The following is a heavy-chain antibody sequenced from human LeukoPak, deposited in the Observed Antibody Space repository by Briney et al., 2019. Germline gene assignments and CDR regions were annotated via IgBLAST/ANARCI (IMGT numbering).Heavy chain of an antibody. V-gene: IGHV4-59*01. CDR1: GGSISSYY. J-gene: IGHJ4*02. D-gene: IGHD5-24*01. CDR2: IYYSGST. Sequence: SETLSLTCTVSGGSISSYYWSWIRQPPGKGLEWIGYIYYSGSTNYNPSLKSRVTISVDTSKNQFSLKLSSVTAADTAVYYCARDRPKMGRYFDYWGQGTLVTVSS. CDR3: ARDRPKMGRYFDY.